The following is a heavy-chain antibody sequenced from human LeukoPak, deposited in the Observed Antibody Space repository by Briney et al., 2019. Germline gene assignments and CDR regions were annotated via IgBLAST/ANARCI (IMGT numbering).Heavy chain of an antibody. V-gene: IGHV4-39*01. CDR2: IYYSGST. CDR1: GGSISSSSYY. D-gene: IGHD2-2*01. CDR3: ARHGSSTSCCDAFDI. J-gene: IGHJ3*02. Sequence: SETLSLTCTVSGGSISSSSYYWGWIRQPPGKGLEWIGSIYYSGSTYYNPSLKSRVTISVDTSKNQFSLKLSSVTAADTAVYYCARHGSSTSCCDAFDIWGQGTMVTVSS.